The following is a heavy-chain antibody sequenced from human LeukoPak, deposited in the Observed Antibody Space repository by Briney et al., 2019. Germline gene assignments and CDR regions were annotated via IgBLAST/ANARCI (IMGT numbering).Heavy chain of an antibody. V-gene: IGHV3-23*01. D-gene: IGHD2-2*01. J-gene: IGHJ4*02. CDR1: GFTFSSYA. Sequence: GGSLRLSCAPSGFTFSSYAMSWVRQAPGKGLEWVSSIIHSGGDTYYADSVKGRFTISRDNSKNTLYLQVNSLRAEDTAVYYCAKDQEYQILWGIFDSWGQGTLVTVSS. CDR2: IIHSGGDT. CDR3: AKDQEYQILWGIFDS.